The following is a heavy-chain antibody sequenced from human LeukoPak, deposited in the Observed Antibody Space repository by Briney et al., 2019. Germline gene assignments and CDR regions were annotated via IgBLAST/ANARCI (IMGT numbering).Heavy chain of an antibody. CDR1: GGSISSGGYS. D-gene: IGHD3-22*01. J-gene: IGHJ3*02. CDR3: ARAMIVVVSTPDAFDI. CDR2: IYHSGST. Sequence: SETLSLTCAVSGGSISSGGYSWSWIRQPPGKGLEWIGYIYHSGSTYYNPSLKSRVTISVDTSKNQFSLKLSSVTAADTAVYYCARAMIVVVSTPDAFDIWGQGTMVTVSS. V-gene: IGHV4-30-2*05.